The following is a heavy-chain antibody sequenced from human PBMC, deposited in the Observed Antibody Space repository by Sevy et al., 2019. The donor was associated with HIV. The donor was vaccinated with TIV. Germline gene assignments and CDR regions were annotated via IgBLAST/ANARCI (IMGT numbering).Heavy chain of an antibody. D-gene: IGHD6-13*01. V-gene: IGHV3-48*01. CDR1: GFTFSSYS. Sequence: GGSLRLSCAASGFTFSSYSMNWVRQAPGKGLEWVSYISSSSSTIYYADSVKGRFTISRDKAKNSLYLQMNSLRAEDTAVYYCARDFIAAAVYFDYWGQGTLVTVSS. CDR3: ARDFIAAAVYFDY. J-gene: IGHJ4*02. CDR2: ISSSSSTI.